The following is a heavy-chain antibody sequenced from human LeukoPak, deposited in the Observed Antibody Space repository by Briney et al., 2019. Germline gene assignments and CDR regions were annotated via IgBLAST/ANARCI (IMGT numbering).Heavy chain of an antibody. D-gene: IGHD6-13*01. CDR1: GFTFSSYW. CDR2: INGDGSTT. Sequence: GGSLRLSCAASGFTFSSYWMHWVRHAPGKGLVWVSRINGDGSTTTYADSVKGRFTISRDNAKNSLYLQMNSLRAEDTAVYYCAREREAAGSIYYYYMDVWGKGTTVTVSS. V-gene: IGHV3-74*01. CDR3: AREREAAGSIYYYYMDV. J-gene: IGHJ6*03.